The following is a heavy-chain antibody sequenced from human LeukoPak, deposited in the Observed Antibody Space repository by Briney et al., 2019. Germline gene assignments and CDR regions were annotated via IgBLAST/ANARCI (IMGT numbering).Heavy chain of an antibody. V-gene: IGHV3-7*03. J-gene: IGHJ4*02. D-gene: IGHD3-3*01. CDR3: VKRERFLEQPPY. CDR1: GLTSGFNFSEFW. Sequence: GGSLRLSCVASGLTSGFNFSEFWMSWVRQAPGKGLEWVASVKEEGSEKYSVDSVKGRFTISRDNSKNTLYLQMSSLRAEDTAFYYCVKRERFLEQPPYWGQGTLVTVSS. CDR2: VKEEGSEK.